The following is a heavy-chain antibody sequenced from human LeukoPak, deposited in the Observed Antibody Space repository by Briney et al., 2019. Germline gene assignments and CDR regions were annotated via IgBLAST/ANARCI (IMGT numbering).Heavy chain of an antibody. D-gene: IGHD3-3*01. J-gene: IGHJ4*02. V-gene: IGHV4-34*01. CDR2: INHSGST. CDR1: GFTFSSYA. Sequence: GSLRLSCAASGFTFSSYAMSWIRQPPGKGLEWIGEINHSGSTNYNPSLKSRVTISVDTSKNQFSLKLSSVTAADTAVYYCARIRSRHDFWSGYNFDYWGQGTLVTVSS. CDR3: ARIRSRHDFWSGYNFDY.